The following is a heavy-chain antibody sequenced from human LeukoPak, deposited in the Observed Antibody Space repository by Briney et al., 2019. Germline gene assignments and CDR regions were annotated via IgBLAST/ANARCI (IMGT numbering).Heavy chain of an antibody. V-gene: IGHV1-2*02. CDR2: INPTSGGT. CDR3: ARGGSAWDNPFDY. Sequence: ASVKVSCKASGYTFTGYYIHWVRHAPGQGLEWMGWINPTSGGTKYAQKFQGRVTMTRDTSISTAYMELSRLRADDTAVFYCARGGSAWDNPFDYWGQGTLVTVSS. CDR1: GYTFTGYY. D-gene: IGHD6-19*01. J-gene: IGHJ4*02.